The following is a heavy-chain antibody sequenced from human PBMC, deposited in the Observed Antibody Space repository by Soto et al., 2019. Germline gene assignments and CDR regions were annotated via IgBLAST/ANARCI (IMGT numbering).Heavy chain of an antibody. CDR3: ARGWGSPYNNWFDP. J-gene: IGHJ5*02. CDR1: GYTFTSYD. V-gene: IGHV1-8*01. CDR2: MNPNSGNT. D-gene: IGHD7-27*01. Sequence: QVQLVQSGAEVKKPGASVKVSCKASGYTFTSYDINCVRQATGQGLEWMGWMNPNSGNTGYTQKFQGRVTMTRNTSISTAYMELSSLRSEDTAVDYCARGWGSPYNNWFDPWGQGTLVTVSS.